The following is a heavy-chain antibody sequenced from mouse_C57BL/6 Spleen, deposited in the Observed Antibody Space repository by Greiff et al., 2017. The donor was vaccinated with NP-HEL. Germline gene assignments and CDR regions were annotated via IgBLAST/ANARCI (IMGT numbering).Heavy chain of an antibody. CDR1: GFSLTSYG. CDR3: ARLEEI. J-gene: IGHJ2*01. CDR2: IWAGGIT. V-gene: IGHV2-9*02. Sequence: VMLVESGPGLVAPSQSLSIPCTVSGFSLTSYGVHWVRQPPGKGLEWLGVIWAGGITNYYSALMSRLIISKDNSNSQVFLNMNSLQTYDTAVYYCARLEEIWGQGTTLTVSS.